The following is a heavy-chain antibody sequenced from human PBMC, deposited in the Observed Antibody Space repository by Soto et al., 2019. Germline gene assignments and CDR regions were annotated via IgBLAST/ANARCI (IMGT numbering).Heavy chain of an antibody. J-gene: IGHJ4*02. V-gene: IGHV1-3*05. CDR2: INAGTGNT. CDR1: GYTFTGYA. D-gene: IGHD6-19*01. CDR3: ARAVAVAADFDY. Sequence: QVQLVQSGAEEKKPGAAVKVSCKASGYTFTGYAMHWVRQAPGQRLEWMGWINAGTGNTKYSQKFQGRVTITRDTPASTAYMELSSLRSEDTAVYYCARAVAVAADFDYWGQGTLVTVSS.